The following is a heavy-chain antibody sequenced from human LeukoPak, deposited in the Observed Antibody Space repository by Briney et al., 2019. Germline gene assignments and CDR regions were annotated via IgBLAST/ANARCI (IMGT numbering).Heavy chain of an antibody. CDR3: ARGGSDYGSGSYYLHYYYYYYMDV. Sequence: SETLSLTCSVSGGSISSSSYYWGWIRQPPGKGLEWIGNIYYSGSSYYNPSLKSRVTISVDTSKNQFSLKLSSVTAADTAVYYCARGGSDYGSGSYYLHYYYYYYMDVWGKGTTVTVSS. CDR1: GGSISSSSYY. CDR2: IYYSGSS. V-gene: IGHV4-39*01. D-gene: IGHD3-10*01. J-gene: IGHJ6*03.